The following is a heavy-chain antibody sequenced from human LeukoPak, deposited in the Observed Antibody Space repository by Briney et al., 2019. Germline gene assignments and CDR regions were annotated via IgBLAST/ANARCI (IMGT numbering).Heavy chain of an antibody. J-gene: IGHJ6*03. V-gene: IGHV3-30*02. D-gene: IGHD4/OR15-4a*01. Sequence: GESLEISCAASGFTFSSYGMHWVRQAPGKGLEWVAFIRYDGSNKYYADSVKGRFTISRDNSKNTLYLQMNSLRAEDTAVYYCAKDPNDYYYYYCMDVWGKGTTVTISS. CDR1: GFTFSSYG. CDR3: AKDPNDYYYYYCMDV. CDR2: IRYDGSNK.